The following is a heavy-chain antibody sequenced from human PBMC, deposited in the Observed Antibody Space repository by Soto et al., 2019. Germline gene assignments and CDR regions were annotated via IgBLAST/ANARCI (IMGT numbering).Heavy chain of an antibody. CDR3: ARAQGSGYPGDGAFDI. Sequence: EVQLVESGGGLVKSGGSLRLSCAASGLTFSSYSMNWVRQAPGKGLEWVSSISSSRTYTYYADSVKGRFTISTDNAKNSLYLEMNSLRAEDTAVYYCARAQGSGYPGDGAFDIWGLGTMVTVSS. CDR2: ISSSRTYT. CDR1: GLTFSSYS. J-gene: IGHJ3*02. V-gene: IGHV3-21*01. D-gene: IGHD5-12*01.